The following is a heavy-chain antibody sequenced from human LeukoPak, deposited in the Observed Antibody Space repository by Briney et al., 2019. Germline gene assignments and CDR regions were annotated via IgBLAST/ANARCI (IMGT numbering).Heavy chain of an antibody. J-gene: IGHJ4*02. D-gene: IGHD2-15*01. V-gene: IGHV3-33*08. Sequence: GGSLRLSCAASGFTFSSYAMSWVRQAPGKGLEWVAVIWYDGSDKYYADSVKGRFTISRDNSKNTLYLQMNSLRAEDTAVYYCARGEDIVGSAGSAFDYWGQGTLVTVSS. CDR2: IWYDGSDK. CDR3: ARGEDIVGSAGSAFDY. CDR1: GFTFSSYA.